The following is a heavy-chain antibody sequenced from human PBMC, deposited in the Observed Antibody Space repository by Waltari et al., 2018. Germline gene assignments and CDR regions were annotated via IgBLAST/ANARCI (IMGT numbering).Heavy chain of an antibody. V-gene: IGHV3-30*02. CDR2: IRYDGSNK. CDR3: ARDYDFWSGYSQAGMDV. D-gene: IGHD3-3*01. Sequence: QVQLVESGGGVVQPGGSLRLSCAASGFTFSSYGMHWVRQAPGRGLEWVAFIRYDGSNKEYADAVKGRFTISRDNSKNTLYLQMNSLRAEDTAVYYWARDYDFWSGYSQAGMDVWVQCTTVTVSS. J-gene: IGHJ6*02. CDR1: GFTFSSYG.